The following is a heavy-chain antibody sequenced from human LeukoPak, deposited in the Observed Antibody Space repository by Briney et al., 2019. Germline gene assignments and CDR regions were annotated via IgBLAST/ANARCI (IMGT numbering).Heavy chain of an antibody. CDR3: AKAGQDRYNDILTGYYQN. CDR1: GFTFDDYA. CDR2: TSWNSGNI. J-gene: IGHJ4*02. Sequence: GGSLRLSCAASGFTFDDYAIHWVRQAPGKGLEWVSGTSWNSGNIDYADSVKGRFTISRDNAKNSLYLQMNSLRPEDTALYYCAKAGQDRYNDILTGYYQNWGQGTLVTVSS. D-gene: IGHD3-9*01. V-gene: IGHV3-9*01.